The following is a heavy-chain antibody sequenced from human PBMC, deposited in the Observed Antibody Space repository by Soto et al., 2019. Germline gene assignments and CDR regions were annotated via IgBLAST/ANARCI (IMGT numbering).Heavy chain of an antibody. J-gene: IGHJ4*02. Sequence: GGSLRLSCAASGFTFSSYVMSWVRQAPGKGLEYVSAISSNGGSTYYADSVKGRFTISRDNSKNTLYLQMNSLRAEDTAVYYCAKDRGVPAAPPGYGFDYWGQGTLVTV. CDR1: GFTFSSYV. D-gene: IGHD2-2*01. CDR3: AKDRGVPAAPPGYGFDY. CDR2: ISSNGGST. V-gene: IGHV3-23*01.